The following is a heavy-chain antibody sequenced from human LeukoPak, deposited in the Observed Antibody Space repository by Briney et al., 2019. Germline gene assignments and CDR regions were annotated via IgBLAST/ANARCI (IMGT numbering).Heavy chain of an antibody. D-gene: IGHD6-19*01. CDR1: GFTFNNFG. Sequence: GGSLRLSCEASGFTFNNFGMHWVRQAPAKGLEWVAFIGYDESKKYYADSVKGRFTISRDNSKNTLYLQMNSLRAEDTAVYHCAKIQLPAVAGGLGLTGYYYYMDVWGKGTTVTVSS. V-gene: IGHV3-30*02. J-gene: IGHJ6*03. CDR3: AKIQLPAVAGGLGLTGYYYYMDV. CDR2: IGYDESKK.